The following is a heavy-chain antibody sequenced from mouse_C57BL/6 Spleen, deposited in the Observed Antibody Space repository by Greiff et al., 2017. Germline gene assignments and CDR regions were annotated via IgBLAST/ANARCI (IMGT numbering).Heavy chain of an antibody. J-gene: IGHJ4*01. CDR1: GFSLTSYG. Sequence: VKLVESGPGLVAPSQSLSITCTVSGFSLTSYGVDWVRQSPGKGLEWLGVIWGVGSTNYNSALKSRLSISKDNSKSQVFLKMNSLHTDDTAMYYCARGSGLYAMDYWGQGTSVTVSS. D-gene: IGHD1-1*01. CDR2: IWGVGST. CDR3: ARGSGLYAMDY. V-gene: IGHV2-6*01.